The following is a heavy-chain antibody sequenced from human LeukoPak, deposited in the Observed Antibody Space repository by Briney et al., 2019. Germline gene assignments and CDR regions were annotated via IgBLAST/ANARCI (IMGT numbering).Heavy chain of an antibody. D-gene: IGHD7-27*01. CDR1: GFTFSSYN. J-gene: IGHJ4*02. V-gene: IGHV3-30*03. CDR3: NVRWGPNSDY. Sequence: GGSLRLSCAASGFTFSSYNMNWVRQAPGKGLEWVAVISYDGSNKYYADSVKGRFTVSRDNAKNTLFLHMNSLRDEDTAVYYCNVRWGPNSDYWGQGTLVTVSS. CDR2: ISYDGSNK.